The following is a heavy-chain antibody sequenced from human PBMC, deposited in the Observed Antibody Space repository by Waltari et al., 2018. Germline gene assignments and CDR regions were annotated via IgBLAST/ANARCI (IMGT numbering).Heavy chain of an antibody. CDR2: IWYDGSNK. J-gene: IGHJ3*02. V-gene: IGHV3-33*01. Sequence: QVQLVASGGGVVQPGRPLRLSCAASGSTFSSYGMHWVRQAPGKGLECVAVIWYDGSNKYYADSVKGRFTISRDNSKNTLYLQMNSLRAEDTAVYYCARVIGSGYDPDDAFDIWGQGTMVTVSS. CDR1: GSTFSSYG. D-gene: IGHD5-12*01. CDR3: ARVIGSGYDPDDAFDI.